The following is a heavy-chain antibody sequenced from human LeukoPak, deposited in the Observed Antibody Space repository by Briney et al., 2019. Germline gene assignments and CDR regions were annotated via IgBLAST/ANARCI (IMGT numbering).Heavy chain of an antibody. D-gene: IGHD4-11*01. J-gene: IGHJ4*01. CDR1: GGAIRSYY. Sequence: SETLSLTCTVSGGAIRSYYWSWIRQPPGKGLEWIGYMYNSGSTNYNPSLKSRVTISVDTSKNQFSLKLSSVTAADTAVYYCARGAQQLPYYFDYWGQGIPVTVSS. CDR2: MYNSGST. V-gene: IGHV4-59*01. CDR3: ARGAQQLPYYFDY.